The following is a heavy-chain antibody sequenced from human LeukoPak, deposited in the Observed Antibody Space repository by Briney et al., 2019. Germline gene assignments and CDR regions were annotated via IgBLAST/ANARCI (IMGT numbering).Heavy chain of an antibody. V-gene: IGHV3-66*02. CDR1: GFTVSSNY. D-gene: IGHD1-26*01. J-gene: IGHJ3*02. CDR3: AGRRPSRSSHHDAFDI. CDR2: IYSGGSE. Sequence: GGSLRLSCAASGFTVSSNYMSWVRQAPGKGLEWVSIIYSGGSEYYSDSVKGGFTISTDNTKNTLYLQMNSLIAEDTAVDYCAGRRPSRSSHHDAFDIWGQGTMVTVSS.